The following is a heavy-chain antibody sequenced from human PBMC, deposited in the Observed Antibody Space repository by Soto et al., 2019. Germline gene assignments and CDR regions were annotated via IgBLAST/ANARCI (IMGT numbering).Heavy chain of an antibody. CDR2: ISAYNGNT. V-gene: IGHV1-18*01. J-gene: IGHJ4*02. CDR1: GYTFTSYG. D-gene: IGHD5-18*01. CDR3: ARERDPYVDTAMVDTVDY. Sequence: GASVKVSCKASGYTFTSYGISWVRQAPGQGLEWMGWISAYNGNTNYAQKLQGRVTMTTDTSTSTACMELRSLRSDDTAVYYCARERDPYVDTAMVDTVDYWGQGTLVTVSS.